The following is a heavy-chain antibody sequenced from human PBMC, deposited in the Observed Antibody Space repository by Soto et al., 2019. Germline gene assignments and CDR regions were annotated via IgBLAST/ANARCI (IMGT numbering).Heavy chain of an antibody. CDR1: GDSVSSNSAA. Sequence: SQTLSLTCAISGDSVSSNSAAWNWIRQSPSRSLEWLGRTFYRSKWYNDYAESVKSRITINPDTSKNQFSLQLNSVTPEDTAVYYCARDQTGITTVGGGRIDYWGQGTLVTVSS. CDR2: TFYRSKWYN. J-gene: IGHJ4*02. D-gene: IGHD6-13*01. V-gene: IGHV6-1*01. CDR3: ARDQTGITTVGGGRIDY.